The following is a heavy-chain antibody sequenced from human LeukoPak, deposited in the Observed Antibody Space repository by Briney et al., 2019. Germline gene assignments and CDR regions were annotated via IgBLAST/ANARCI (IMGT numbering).Heavy chain of an antibody. J-gene: IGHJ4*02. Sequence: GASVKVSCKASGYSFTTYAMNWLRQAPGQGLGWIGWINPNTGNPTYAPGFTGRFVFSLGTSVSTAYLQISGLKADDTAVYYCARAYQPLGGLSLPDYWGQGTLVSVSS. D-gene: IGHD3-16*02. CDR2: INPNTGNP. CDR1: GYSFTTYA. V-gene: IGHV7-4-1*02. CDR3: ARAYQPLGGLSLPDY.